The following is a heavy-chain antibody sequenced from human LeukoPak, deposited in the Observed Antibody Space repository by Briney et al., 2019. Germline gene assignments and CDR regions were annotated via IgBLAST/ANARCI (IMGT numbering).Heavy chain of an antibody. CDR2: ISSSGNTK. CDR1: GFSFSDYY. Sequence: GGYLRLSCAASGFSFSDYYMSWIRQAPGKGLEWVSYISSSGNTKYYADSLKGRFTISRDNAKNSLYLQMSSLRAEDTAVYYCARGDYYDSGGPFDYWGQGTLVTVSS. V-gene: IGHV3-11*04. J-gene: IGHJ4*02. D-gene: IGHD3-22*01. CDR3: ARGDYYDSGGPFDY.